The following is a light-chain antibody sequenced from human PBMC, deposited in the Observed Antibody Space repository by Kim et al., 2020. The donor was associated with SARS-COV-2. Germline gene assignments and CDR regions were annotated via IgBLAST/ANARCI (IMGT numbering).Light chain of an antibody. V-gene: IGLV10-54*01. Sequence: RKTATLTGTGNSKNVGNQGAAWLQQHQGHPPKLLSYRNNNRPSGISERLSASRSGNTASLTITGLQPEDEADYYCSAWDSSLSAVVFGGGTQLTVL. CDR3: SAWDSSLSAVV. CDR2: RNN. CDR1: SKNVGNQG. J-gene: IGLJ2*01.